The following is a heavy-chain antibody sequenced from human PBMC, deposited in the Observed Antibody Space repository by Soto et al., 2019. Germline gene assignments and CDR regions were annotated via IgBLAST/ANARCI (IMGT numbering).Heavy chain of an antibody. CDR3: AKDPNGDYVGAFDI. V-gene: IGHV3-23*01. CDR1: GFSFSSYA. D-gene: IGHD4-17*01. CDR2: ISASGGRT. J-gene: IGHJ3*02. Sequence: GGSLRLSCAASGFSFSSYAMSWVRQAPGAGPEWVSGISASGGRTYYTDSVKGRFTISRDKSKSTLYLQMDSLRAEDTALYFCAKDPNGDYVGAFDIWGRGTLVTVSS.